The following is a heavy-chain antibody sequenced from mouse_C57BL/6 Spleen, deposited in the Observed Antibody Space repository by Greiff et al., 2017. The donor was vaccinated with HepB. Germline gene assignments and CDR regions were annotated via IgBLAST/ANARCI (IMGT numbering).Heavy chain of an antibody. V-gene: IGHV1-80*01. CDR1: GYAFSSYW. CDR2: IYPGDGDT. CDR3: ARVLRFYAMDY. D-gene: IGHD1-1*01. J-gene: IGHJ4*01. Sequence: QVQLQQSGAELVKPGASVKISCKASGYAFSSYWVNWVKQRPGKGLEWIGQIYPGDGDTNYNGKFKGKATLTADKSSSTAYMQLSSLTSEDSAVYFCARVLRFYAMDYWGQGTSVTVSS.